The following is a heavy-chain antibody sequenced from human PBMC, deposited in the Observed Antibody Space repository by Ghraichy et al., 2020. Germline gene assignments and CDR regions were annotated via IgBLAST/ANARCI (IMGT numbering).Heavy chain of an antibody. V-gene: IGHV4-39*01. J-gene: IGHJ4*02. Sequence: SETLSLTCTVSGGSISSSSYYWGWIRQPPGKGLEWIGSIYYSGSTYYNPSLKSRVTISVDTSKNQFSLKLSSVTAADTAVYYCARLYSSSWYGVFDGTYYFDYWGQGTLVTVSS. CDR1: GGSISSSSYY. CDR3: ARLYSSSWYGVFDGTYYFDY. D-gene: IGHD6-13*01. CDR2: IYYSGST.